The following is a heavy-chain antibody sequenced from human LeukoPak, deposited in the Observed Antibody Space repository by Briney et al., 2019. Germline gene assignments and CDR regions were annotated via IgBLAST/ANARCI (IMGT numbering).Heavy chain of an antibody. Sequence: ASVKVSCKASGYTFTSYYMHWVRQAPGQGLEWMGIINASGGSTSYAQKLQGRVTMTRDTSTSTVYMELSSLRSEDTAVYYCASSGYSYGDYYYYYMDVWGKGTTVTISS. J-gene: IGHJ6*03. CDR2: INASGGST. CDR3: ASSGYSYGDYYYYYMDV. CDR1: GYTFTSYY. D-gene: IGHD5-18*01. V-gene: IGHV1-46*01.